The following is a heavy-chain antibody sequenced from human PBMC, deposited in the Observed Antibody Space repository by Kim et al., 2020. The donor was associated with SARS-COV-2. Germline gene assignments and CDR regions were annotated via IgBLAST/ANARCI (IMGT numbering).Heavy chain of an antibody. D-gene: IGHD2-2*01. Sequence: YSPSFQGHVTSSADKSISTAYLQWSSLKASDTAMYYCARQLAVPFDAFDIWGQGTMVTVSS. CDR3: ARQLAVPFDAFDI. J-gene: IGHJ3*02. V-gene: IGHV5-10-1*01.